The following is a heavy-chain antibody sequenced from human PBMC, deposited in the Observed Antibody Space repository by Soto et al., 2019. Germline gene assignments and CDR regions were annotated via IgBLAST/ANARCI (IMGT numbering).Heavy chain of an antibody. J-gene: IGHJ6*02. D-gene: IGHD6-13*01. CDR3: ARHSGEQQPDV. CDR2: IYPSDSDT. CDR1: GYMFPIYH. V-gene: IGHV5-51*01. Sequence: GESLKISCAASGYMFPIYHISWVRQMPGKGLEWMGIIYPSDSDTRYSPSFQGQVTISADKSISTAYLQWSSLTASDTAMYYCARHSGEQQPDVWGQGTMVTVYS.